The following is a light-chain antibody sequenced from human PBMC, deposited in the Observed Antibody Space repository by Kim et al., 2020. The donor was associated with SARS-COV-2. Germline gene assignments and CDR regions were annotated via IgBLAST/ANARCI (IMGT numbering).Light chain of an antibody. CDR2: DVS. Sequence: QSVLTQPASVSGSPGQSITISCTGTSSDVGGYNYVSWYQQHPGNAPKLMIYDVSKRPSGVSNRFSGSKSGNTASLTISGLQAEDEADYYCSSYTSSSTYVFGTGTKVTVL. J-gene: IGLJ1*01. CDR1: SSDVGGYNY. CDR3: SSYTSSSTYV. V-gene: IGLV2-14*01.